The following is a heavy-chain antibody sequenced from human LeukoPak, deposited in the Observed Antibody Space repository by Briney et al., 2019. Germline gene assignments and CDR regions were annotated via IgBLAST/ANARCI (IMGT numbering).Heavy chain of an antibody. CDR1: GDSVSSNSAA. Sequence: SQTLSLTCAISGDSVSSNSAAWNWIRQSPSRGLEWLGRTYYRSKWYNDYAVSVKSRITINPDTSKNQFSLQLNSVTPEDTAVCYCARASHQYYYDSSGYYYFDYWGQGTLVTVSS. V-gene: IGHV6-1*01. D-gene: IGHD3-22*01. CDR2: TYYRSKWYN. CDR3: ARASHQYYYDSSGYYYFDY. J-gene: IGHJ4*02.